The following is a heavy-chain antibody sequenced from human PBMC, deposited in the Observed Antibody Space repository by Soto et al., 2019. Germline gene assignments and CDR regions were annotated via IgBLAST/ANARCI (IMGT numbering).Heavy chain of an antibody. D-gene: IGHD4-17*01. V-gene: IGHV4-30-4*01. J-gene: IGHJ4*02. CDR3: ASGDHAYDFDF. Sequence: QVQLQESGPGLVKPSQTLSLTCTVSGGSIISGDYYWSWLRQPPGKGLEWIGYIYYTGDTYYNPSLKSRITMSIDTPEKQFSLNLSSVTAADTAIYYCASGDHAYDFDFWGQGTLVTVSS. CDR2: IYYTGDT. CDR1: GGSIISGDYY.